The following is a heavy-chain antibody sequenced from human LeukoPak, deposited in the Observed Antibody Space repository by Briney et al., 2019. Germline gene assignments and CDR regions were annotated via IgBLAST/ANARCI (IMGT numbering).Heavy chain of an antibody. CDR1: GFTFSNAW. Sequence: GGSLRLSCAASGFTFSNAWMTWVRQAPGKGLEWVGRIKTKLDGATTDYAAPVKGRFTISRDDSKNTLYLQMNSLKTEDTAVYYCTTGVFDYWGQGTLVTVSS. V-gene: IGHV3-15*01. J-gene: IGHJ4*02. CDR3: TTGVFDY. CDR2: IKTKLDGATT.